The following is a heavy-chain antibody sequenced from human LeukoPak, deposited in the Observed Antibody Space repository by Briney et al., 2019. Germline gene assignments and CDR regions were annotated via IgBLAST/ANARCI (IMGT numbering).Heavy chain of an antibody. V-gene: IGHV4-34*01. CDR2: INHSGST. CDR3: ASSDGDYPEPVDY. D-gene: IGHD4-17*01. CDR1: GGSFSGYY. J-gene: IGHJ4*02. Sequence: PSETLSLTCAVYGGSFSGYYWSWIRQPPGKGLEWIGEINHSGSTNYNPSLKSRVTISVDTSKNQFSLKLSSVTAADTAAYYCASSDGDYPEPVDYWGQGTLVTVSS.